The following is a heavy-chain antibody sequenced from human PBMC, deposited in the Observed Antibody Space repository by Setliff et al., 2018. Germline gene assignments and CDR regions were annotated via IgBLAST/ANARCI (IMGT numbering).Heavy chain of an antibody. V-gene: IGHV4-4*08. CDR1: GGSISGFY. CDR3: AREAGYSSSWHFNL. CDR2: IYSGTST. J-gene: IGHJ4*02. Sequence: LSLTCTVSGGSISGFYWSWIRQPPGGGLEWIGYIYSGTSTNINPSLKSRVAISADTSKNLFSLKLTSMTASDTAMYYCAREAGYSSSWHFNLWGPGTLVTVSS. D-gene: IGHD6-13*01.